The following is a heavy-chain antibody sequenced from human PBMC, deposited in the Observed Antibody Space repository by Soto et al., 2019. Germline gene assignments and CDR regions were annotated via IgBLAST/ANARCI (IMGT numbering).Heavy chain of an antibody. V-gene: IGHV4-30-4*01. CDR1: GASIRSGDYF. Sequence: QVRMQESGPGLVKPSQTLSLTCTVSGASIRSGDYFWSWIRQPPGKGLEWIGYDHYTGRTYYNPSLKSRVTISVDTSKNQFSLKVNSVTAADTAVYYCDRVPLMNIVRAFDIWGQGTVVIVSS. J-gene: IGHJ3*02. CDR2: DHYTGRT. CDR3: DRVPLMNIVRAFDI. D-gene: IGHD2-8*01.